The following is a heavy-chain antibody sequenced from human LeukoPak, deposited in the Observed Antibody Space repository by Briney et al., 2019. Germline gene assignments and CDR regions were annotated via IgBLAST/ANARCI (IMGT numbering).Heavy chain of an antibody. CDR2: IKQDGSEK. D-gene: IGHD6-19*01. J-gene: IGHJ3*02. V-gene: IGHV3-7*03. CDR1: GFTSSSYW. Sequence: PGGSLRLSCAASGFTSSSYWMSWVRQAPGKGLEWVANIKQDGSEKYYVDSVKGRFTISRDNAKNSLYLQMNSLRAEDTAVYYCARLSSGWLSDAFDIWGQGTMVTVSS. CDR3: ARLSSGWLSDAFDI.